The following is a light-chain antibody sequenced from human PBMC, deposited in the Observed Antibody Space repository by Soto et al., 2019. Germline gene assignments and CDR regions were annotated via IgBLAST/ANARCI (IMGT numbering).Light chain of an antibody. J-gene: IGLJ2*01. CDR3: SSYTATNTLVL. CDR2: DVT. Sequence: QSALTQPASVSGSPGQSITISCTGSISDIANYDYVSWYQQHPGKAPKLMLYDVTHRPSGVSSRFSGSKSGNTASLTISGLQAEDEADYYCSSYTATNTLVLFGGGTKVTVL. CDR1: ISDIANYDY. V-gene: IGLV2-14*03.